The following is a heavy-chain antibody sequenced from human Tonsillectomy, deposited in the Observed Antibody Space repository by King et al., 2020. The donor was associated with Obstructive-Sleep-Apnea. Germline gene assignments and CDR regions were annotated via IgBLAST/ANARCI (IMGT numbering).Heavy chain of an antibody. V-gene: IGHV1-69*12. CDR3: ARANTVPAAPAPAYYYGMDV. Sequence: QLVQSGAEVKKPGSSVKVSCKASGGTFSSYAISWVRQAPGQGLEWMGGIIPIFGTANYAQKFQGRVTITADESTGTAYMELSSLRSEDTAVYYCARANTVPAAPAPAYYYGMDVWGQGTTVTVSS. CDR2: IIPIFGTA. CDR1: GGTFSSYA. D-gene: IGHD2-2*01. J-gene: IGHJ6*02.